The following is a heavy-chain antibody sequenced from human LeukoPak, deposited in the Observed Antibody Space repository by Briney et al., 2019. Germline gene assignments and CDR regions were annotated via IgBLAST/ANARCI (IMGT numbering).Heavy chain of an antibody. D-gene: IGHD4-23*01. V-gene: IGHV4-61*02. CDR1: GGSISSGSYY. Sequence: SETLSLTCTVSGGSISSGSYYWSWIRQPAGKGLEWIGRIYTSGSTNYNPSLKSRVTISVDTSKNQFSLKLSSVTAADTAVYYCARAWGVYGGNLYFDYWGQGTLVAVSS. CDR3: ARAWGVYGGNLYFDY. J-gene: IGHJ4*02. CDR2: IYTSGST.